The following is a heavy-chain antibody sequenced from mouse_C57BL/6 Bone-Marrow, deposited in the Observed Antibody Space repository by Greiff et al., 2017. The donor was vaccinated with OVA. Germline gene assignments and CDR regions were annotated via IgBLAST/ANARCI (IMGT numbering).Heavy chain of an antibody. CDR2: IRNKANNHAT. D-gene: IGHD2-5*01. Sequence: DVKVEESGGGLVQPGGSMKLSCAASGFTFSDAWMDWVRQSPEKGLEWVAEIRNKANNHATYYAESVKGRFTISRDDSKSSVYLQMNNLRAEDTGIYYCTDYRGYDYSNFDYWGQGTTLTVSS. CDR3: TDYRGYDYSNFDY. V-gene: IGHV6-6*01. J-gene: IGHJ2*01. CDR1: GFTFSDAW.